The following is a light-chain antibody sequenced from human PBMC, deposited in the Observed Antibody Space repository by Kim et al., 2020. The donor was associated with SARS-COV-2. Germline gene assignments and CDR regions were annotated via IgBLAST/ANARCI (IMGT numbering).Light chain of an antibody. Sequence: SLTIPCPATTSDVVGYNYVSWYQQHPGKAPKLMIYDVSKRPSGVANRFSGSKSGNTATLTISGLQAEDEADYYCSSYTSSSTLRVFGGGTQLTVL. CDR1: TSDVVGYNY. J-gene: IGLJ3*02. CDR2: DVS. CDR3: SSYTSSSTLRV. V-gene: IGLV2-14*04.